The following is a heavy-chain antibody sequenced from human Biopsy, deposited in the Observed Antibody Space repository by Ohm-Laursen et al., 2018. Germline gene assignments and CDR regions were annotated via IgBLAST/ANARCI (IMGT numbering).Heavy chain of an antibody. V-gene: IGHV4-59*01. CDR3: ALGGGSYVNFDY. CDR1: GGSISNYF. CDR2: FRFEDRT. J-gene: IGHJ4*02. Sequence: GTLSFTCVVSGGSISNYFWTWIRQPPGKGLEWIGYFRFEDRTSYNSSLKSRVTISADTSKNQFSLRLSSVTAADTAVYYCALGGGSYVNFDYWGQGTLVTVSS. D-gene: IGHD1-26*01.